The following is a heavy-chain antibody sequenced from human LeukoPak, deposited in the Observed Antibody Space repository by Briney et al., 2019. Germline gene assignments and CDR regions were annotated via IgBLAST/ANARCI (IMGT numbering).Heavy chain of an antibody. CDR2: IDASSSDI. CDR1: GFTFSRYS. J-gene: IGHJ4*02. D-gene: IGHD2-15*01. CDR3: VRDTRYCSGGTCYSTPPT. Sequence: GGSLRLSCAASGFTFSRYSMNWVRQAPGKGLQWVSSIDASSSDIYYADSVKGRFTISRDNAKNSVYLQMKSLRAEDTAIYYCVRDTRYCSGGTCYSTPPTWGQGTLVTVSS. V-gene: IGHV3-21*01.